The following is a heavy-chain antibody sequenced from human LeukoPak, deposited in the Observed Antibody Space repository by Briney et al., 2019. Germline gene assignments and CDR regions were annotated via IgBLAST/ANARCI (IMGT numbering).Heavy chain of an antibody. J-gene: IGHJ4*02. V-gene: IGHV3-21*01. Sequence: GGSLRLSCAASGFTVSSNYMSWVRQAPGKGLEWVSSISSSSSYIYYADSVKGRFTISRDNAKNPLYLQMNSLRAEDTAVYYCAREEGKNGDFDYWGQGTLVTVSS. D-gene: IGHD2-8*01. CDR3: AREEGKNGDFDY. CDR1: GFTVSSNY. CDR2: ISSSSSYI.